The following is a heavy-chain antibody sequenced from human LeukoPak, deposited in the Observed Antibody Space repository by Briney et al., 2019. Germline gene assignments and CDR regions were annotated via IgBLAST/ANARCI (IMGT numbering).Heavy chain of an antibody. J-gene: IGHJ4*01. V-gene: IGHV3-74*01. CDR1: GFTFSNHY. CDR2: IDPNGRYT. CDR3: ARDRGAYCGGDCYLGFDY. Sequence: GGSLRLSCAASGFTFSNHYMHWVRQAPGKGLVSVSRIDPNGRYTSYADSVRGRFTISRDNAKNTLYLQMNTLGAEDTAPYYCARDRGAYCGGDCYLGFDYWGRGTLVTVSS. D-gene: IGHD2-21*02.